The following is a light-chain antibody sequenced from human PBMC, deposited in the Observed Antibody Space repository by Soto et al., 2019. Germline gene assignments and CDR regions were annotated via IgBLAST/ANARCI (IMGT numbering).Light chain of an antibody. CDR2: GAS. CDR1: QSISSGY. Sequence: ETVLTQSPGTLSLSPGERATLSCRASQSISSGYLAWYQQRPGQAPRLLISGASNRVTGIPDRFSGSGSGTDFPLNISRLEPEDFAVYYCQQYGGSPLVTFGGGTKVEIK. J-gene: IGKJ4*01. V-gene: IGKV3-20*01. CDR3: QQYGGSPLVT.